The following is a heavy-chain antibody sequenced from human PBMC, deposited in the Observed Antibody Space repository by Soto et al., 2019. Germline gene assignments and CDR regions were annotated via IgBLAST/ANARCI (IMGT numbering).Heavy chain of an antibody. CDR1: GFTFDDYA. CDR2: ISWNSGII. V-gene: IGHV3-9*01. J-gene: IGHJ6*02. D-gene: IGHD2-21*01. Sequence: PGGSLRLSCTASGFTFDDYAMHWVRQAPGKGLEWVSVISWNSGIIGYADSVKSRFTICRANAKNSLYLQMNSLRAEDTALYYCAKDIAGRGSQYYYYVMDVWGQGTTVTVSS. CDR3: AKDIAGRGSQYYYYVMDV.